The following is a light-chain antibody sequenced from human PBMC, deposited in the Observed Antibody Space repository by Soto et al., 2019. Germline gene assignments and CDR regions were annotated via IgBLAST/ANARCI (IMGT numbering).Light chain of an antibody. J-gene: IGLJ1*01. CDR3: CSSAPESTYV. Sequence: QSALAQPASVSGSPGQSVTISCTGTSSDVGAYNSVSWYQQHPDKAPQLMIYKSTQRPSGVSNRFSGSTSGNAASLTISGLQAGDEADYFCCSSAPESTYVVGTGTKLTVL. CDR2: KST. V-gene: IGLV2-23*01. CDR1: SSDVGAYNS.